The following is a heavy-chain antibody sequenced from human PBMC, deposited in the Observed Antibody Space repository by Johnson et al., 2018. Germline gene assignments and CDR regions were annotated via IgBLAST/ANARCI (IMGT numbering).Heavy chain of an antibody. CDR2: ISGDGINT. Sequence: QVQLVESGGGVVQPGRSLRLSCAASGFTFSNYGMHWVRQAPGKGLEWVAVISGDGINTNYPDSVQGRFTISRDNSKNTLYLQMTSLRAEDTAVYYCAKDLRGSGPYYYYMDGWGKGTTVTVSS. V-gene: IGHV3-30*18. CDR1: GFTFSNYG. D-gene: IGHD3-10*01. CDR3: AKDLRGSGPYYYYMDG. J-gene: IGHJ6*03.